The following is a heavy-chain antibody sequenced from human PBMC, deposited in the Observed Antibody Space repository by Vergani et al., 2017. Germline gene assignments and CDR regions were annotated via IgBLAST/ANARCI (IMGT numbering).Heavy chain of an antibody. J-gene: IGHJ4*02. CDR2: IYSGGST. V-gene: IGHV3-66*02. CDR3: ARGDTAMDFDY. CDR1: GFTVSSNY. D-gene: IGHD5-18*01. Sequence: EVQLLESGGGLVQPGGSLRLSCAASGFTVSSNYMSWVRQAPGKGLEWVSVIYSGGSTYYADSVKGRFTISRDNSKNTLYLQMNSLRAEDTAVYYCARGDTAMDFDYWGQGTLVTVSS.